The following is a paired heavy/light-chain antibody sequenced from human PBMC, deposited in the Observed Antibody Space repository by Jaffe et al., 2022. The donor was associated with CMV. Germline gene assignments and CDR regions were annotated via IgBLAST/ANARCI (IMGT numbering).Heavy chain of an antibody. Sequence: EVQLVESGGGLVQSGGSLRLSCAVSGFSFRTDNYGMSWVRQAPGKGLEWVSGISGSGTKYADSVKGRFTISRDNSKNTVYLQMESLRAEDTALYYCAKGKRRGYSFNDWFDSWGQGTQVTVSS. V-gene: IGHV3-23*04. D-gene: IGHD5-12*01. J-gene: IGHJ5*01. CDR1: GFSFRTDNYG. CDR3: AKGKRRGYSFNDWFDS. CDR2: ISGSGT.
Light chain of an antibody. J-gene: IGKJ4*01. V-gene: IGKV3-11*01. CDR1: QGLSNY. Sequence: EVVLTQSPATLSLSPGERATLSCRASQGLSNYLAWYQQKPGQAPRLLIYDVSNRAAGIPARFTGSGSGTDFTLTISSLEPEDFAVYYCQQRVIGLTFGGGSKVEIK. CDR2: DVS. CDR3: QQRVIGLT.